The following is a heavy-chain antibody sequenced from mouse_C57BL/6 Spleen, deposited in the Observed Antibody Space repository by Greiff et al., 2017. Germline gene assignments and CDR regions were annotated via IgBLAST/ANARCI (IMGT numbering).Heavy chain of an antibody. Sequence: VQLQQSGPELVKPGASVKISCKASGYAFSSYWMNWVKQRPGKGLEWIGQIYPGDGDTNYNGKFKGKATLTADKSSSTAYMQLSSLTSEDSAVYFCARWCYGSSRYFDVWGTGTTVTVSS. J-gene: IGHJ1*03. CDR1: GYAFSSYW. D-gene: IGHD1-1*01. CDR3: ARWCYGSSRYFDV. CDR2: IYPGDGDT. V-gene: IGHV1-80*01.